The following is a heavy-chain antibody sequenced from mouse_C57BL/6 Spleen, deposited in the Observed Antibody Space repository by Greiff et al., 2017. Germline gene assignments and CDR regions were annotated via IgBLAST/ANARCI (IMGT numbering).Heavy chain of an antibody. Sequence: EVKLVESGAELVRPGASVKLSCTASGFNIKDDYMHWVKQRPEQGLEWIGWIDPENGDTEYASKFQGKATITADTSSNTAYLQLSSLTSEDTAVYYCTPYPFAYWGQGTLVTVSA. J-gene: IGHJ3*01. CDR2: IDPENGDT. V-gene: IGHV14-4*01. CDR1: GFNIKDDY. CDR3: TPYPFAY.